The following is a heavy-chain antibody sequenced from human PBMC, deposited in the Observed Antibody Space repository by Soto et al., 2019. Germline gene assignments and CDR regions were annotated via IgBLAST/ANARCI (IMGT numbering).Heavy chain of an antibody. CDR3: ARGGRGVYFDY. CDR2: IKQEGSEK. Sequence: GGSLRLSCAASGFAFSGYWLSWVRQAPGKGLEWVANIKQEGSEKYYVDSVKGRFTISRDNAKNSLYLQMNSLRVEDTAVYYCARGGRGVYFDYWRQGALVTVSS. CDR1: GFAFSGYW. J-gene: IGHJ4*02. V-gene: IGHV3-7*01.